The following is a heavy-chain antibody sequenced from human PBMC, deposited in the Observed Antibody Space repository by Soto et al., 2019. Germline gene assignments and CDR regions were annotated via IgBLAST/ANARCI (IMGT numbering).Heavy chain of an antibody. D-gene: IGHD5-18*01. Sequence: QVQLVESGGGVVQPGRSLRLSCAASGFTFSSYAMHWVRQAPGKGLERVAVISYDGSNKYYADSVKGRFTISRDNSKNTLYLQMNSLRAEDTAVYYCARDRQGIPGYSYYYYGMDVWGQGTTVTVSS. CDR2: ISYDGSNK. CDR3: ARDRQGIPGYSYYYYGMDV. J-gene: IGHJ6*02. V-gene: IGHV3-30-3*01. CDR1: GFTFSSYA.